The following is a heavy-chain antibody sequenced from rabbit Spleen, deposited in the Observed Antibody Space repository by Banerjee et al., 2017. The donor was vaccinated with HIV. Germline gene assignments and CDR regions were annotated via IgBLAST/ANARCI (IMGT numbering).Heavy chain of an antibody. CDR1: EFSLSSCH. D-gene: IGHD4-1*01. V-gene: IGHV1S69*01. CDR2: IDTGDDT. J-gene: IGHJ4*02. CDR3: ARVDSGGWYTGNI. Sequence: QSVEESGGRLVTPGTPLTLTCTASEFSLSSCHMIWVRQAPGKGLEWIGTIDTGDDTYYANWAKGRFTISKTSTTVDLKMTSLTTEDTATYFCARVDSGGWYTGNIRGQGTLVTVS.